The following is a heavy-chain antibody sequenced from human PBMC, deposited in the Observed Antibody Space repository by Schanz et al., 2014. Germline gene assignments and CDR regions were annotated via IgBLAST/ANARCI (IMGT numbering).Heavy chain of an antibody. CDR1: GFTFSDYY. Sequence: QVQLVESGGGLVKPGGSLRLSCAASGFTFSDYYMSWIRQAPGKGLEWVSYVSSSSSYTHYADSVKGRFTISRDNSKSTLYLQMNSLRPEDTAVYYCARGGFGEVSYFDYWGQGTLVTVSS. CDR3: ARGGFGEVSYFDY. J-gene: IGHJ4*02. V-gene: IGHV3-11*06. CDR2: VSSSSSYT. D-gene: IGHD3-10*01.